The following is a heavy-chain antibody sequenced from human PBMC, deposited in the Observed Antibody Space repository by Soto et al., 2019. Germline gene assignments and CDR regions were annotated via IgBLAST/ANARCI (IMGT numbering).Heavy chain of an antibody. Sequence: SETLSLACTFSGDSVISGSYYWSWIRQPPGKGLEWIGYIYYSGSTNYNPSLKSRVTISVDTSKNQFSLKLSSVTAADTAVYYCARERVGSSWYSDYWGQGTLVTVSS. CDR2: IYYSGST. D-gene: IGHD6-13*01. V-gene: IGHV4-61*01. CDR3: ARERVGSSWYSDY. CDR1: GDSVISGSYY. J-gene: IGHJ4*02.